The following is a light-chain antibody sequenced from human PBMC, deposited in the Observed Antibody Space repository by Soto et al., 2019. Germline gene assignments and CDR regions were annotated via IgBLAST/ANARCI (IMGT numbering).Light chain of an antibody. CDR1: SSDVGSYNL. CDR2: EVS. CDR3: CSYAGSSTFV. V-gene: IGLV2-23*02. Sequence: QSALTQPASVSGSPGQSITISCTGTSSDVGSYNLVSWYQQHPGKAPKLMIYEVSKRPSGVSNRFSGSKSGNMASLTISGLQAEDEADYYCCSYAGSSTFVFGGGTSVTVL. J-gene: IGLJ2*01.